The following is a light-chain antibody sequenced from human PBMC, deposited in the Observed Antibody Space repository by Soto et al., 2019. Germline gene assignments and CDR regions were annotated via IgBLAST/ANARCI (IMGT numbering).Light chain of an antibody. Sequence: QSVMSHPASVCRSPGRLITISCSGAGNDPSDFRFVSWYQQHPGNAPRLLIFDFTNRPSGVFDRFSGSKSGDTASLTISGLQPQEEADYFCFSYSSDPIAMFGGGTKVTVL. CDR2: DFT. V-gene: IGLV2-14*03. J-gene: IGLJ3*02. CDR1: GNDPSDFRF. CDR3: FSYSSDPIAM.